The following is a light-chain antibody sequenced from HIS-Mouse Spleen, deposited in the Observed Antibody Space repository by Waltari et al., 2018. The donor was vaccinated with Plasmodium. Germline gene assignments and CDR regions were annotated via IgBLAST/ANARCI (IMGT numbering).Light chain of an antibody. V-gene: IGLV8-61*01. CDR3: VLYMGSGIWV. CDR2: STN. Sequence: QTVVTQEPSFSVSPGGTVTLTFCFSSGSVSTSYSPSWYQQTPGQAPRTLIYSTNTRSSGVPDRFSGSILGNKAALTITGAQADDESDYYCVLYMGSGIWVFGGGTKLTVL. J-gene: IGLJ2*01. CDR1: SGSVSTSYS.